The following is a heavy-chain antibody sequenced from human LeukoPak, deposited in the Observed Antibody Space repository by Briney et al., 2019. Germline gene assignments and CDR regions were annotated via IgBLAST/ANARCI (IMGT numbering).Heavy chain of an antibody. D-gene: IGHD3-10*01. V-gene: IGHV4-38-2*02. J-gene: IGHJ4*02. Sequence: SETLSLTCTVSGYSISSGYYWGWIRPPPGKGLEWIGSIYHSGSTYYNPSLKSRVTISVDTSKNQFSLKLSSVTAADTAVYYCATLYGSGRTDWGQGTLVTVSS. CDR1: GYSISSGYY. CDR3: ATLYGSGRTD. CDR2: IYHSGST.